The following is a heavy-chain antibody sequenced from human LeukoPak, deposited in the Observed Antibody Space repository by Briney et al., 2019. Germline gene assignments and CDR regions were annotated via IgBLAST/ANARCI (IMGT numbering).Heavy chain of an antibody. CDR1: GYTFTSYY. J-gene: IGHJ4*02. D-gene: IGHD6-13*01. CDR3: ARGRGSIAAAAYFDY. CDR2: INPSGGST. V-gene: IGHV1-46*01. Sequence: ASVKVSCKASGYTFTSYYMHWVRQAPGQGLEWMGIINPSGGSTSYAQKFQSRVTMTRDMSTSTVYMELSSLRSEDTAVYYCARGRGSIAAAAYFDYWGQGTLVTVSS.